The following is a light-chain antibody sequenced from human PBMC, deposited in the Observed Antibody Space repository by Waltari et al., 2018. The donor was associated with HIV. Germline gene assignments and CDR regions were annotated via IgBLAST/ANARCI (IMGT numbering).Light chain of an antibody. CDR3: QVWDSSSNHPV. CDR2: ANR. V-gene: IGLV3-21*02. J-gene: IGLJ2*01. CDR1: KSGSKG. Sequence: SSVLTPPPSVSVDPCQTARTTCGVDKSGSKGVHCYQQKPGQAPVLVVYANRNRPSGIPERVSGSNSGNTATLTISRVEAGDEADYYCQVWDSSSNHPVFGGGTKLTVL.